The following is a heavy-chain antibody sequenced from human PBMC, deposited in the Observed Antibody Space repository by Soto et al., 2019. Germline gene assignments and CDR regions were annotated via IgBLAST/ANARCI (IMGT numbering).Heavy chain of an antibody. V-gene: IGHV4-34*01. CDR1: GGSFSGYY. CDR2: INHVGGT. J-gene: IGHJ4*02. Sequence: PSETLSLTCSVYGGSFSGYYWSWIRQPPGKGLEWIGEINHVGGTNYNPSLKSRLTISVDTSKNQFSLKVNSVTAADTAVYYCERGKKGYSSRWYVDWGQGTPVTVSA. D-gene: IGHD6-13*01. CDR3: ERGKKGYSSRWYVD.